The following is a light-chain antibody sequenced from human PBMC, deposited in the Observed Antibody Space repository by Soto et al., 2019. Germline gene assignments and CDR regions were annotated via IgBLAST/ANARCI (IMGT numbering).Light chain of an antibody. CDR3: SSYTTSSTYV. Sequence: QFALTQPLSVSGSPGQSVTIFCTGTSSDVGSYNRVSWYQQPPGTAPKLMIYEVSNRPSGVPDRFSGSKSGNTASLTISGLQAEDEADYYCSSYTTSSTYVFGTGTKVTVL. CDR2: EVS. CDR1: SSDVGSYNR. J-gene: IGLJ1*01. V-gene: IGLV2-18*02.